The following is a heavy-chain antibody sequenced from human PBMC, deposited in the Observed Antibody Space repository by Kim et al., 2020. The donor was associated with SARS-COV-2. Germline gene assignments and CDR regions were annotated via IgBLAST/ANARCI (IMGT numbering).Heavy chain of an antibody. V-gene: IGHV4-59*13. Sequence: SETLSLTCTVSGGSTSSYYWSWIRQPPGKGLEWIGYIYYSGSTNYNPSLKSRVTISVDTSKNQFSLKLSSVTAADTAVYYCARGQRITIFGVVREMDVWGQGTTVTVSS. CDR3: ARGQRITIFGVVREMDV. J-gene: IGHJ6*02. CDR2: IYYSGST. D-gene: IGHD3-3*01. CDR1: GGSTSSYY.